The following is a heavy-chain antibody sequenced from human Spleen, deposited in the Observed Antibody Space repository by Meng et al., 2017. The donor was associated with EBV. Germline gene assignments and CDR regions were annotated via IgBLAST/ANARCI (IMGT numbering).Heavy chain of an antibody. Sequence: QGQVVKAGAEVKKPGSSVKVSCKTSGGTFRSDAISWVRQGPGQGLEWMGGLIPMSGAPHYAQKFQDRVTITADESTSTNYMDLSGLRSEDTAVYYCASESGRGFTPDYWGQGTLVTVSS. CDR2: LIPMSGAP. CDR1: GGTFRSDA. J-gene: IGHJ4*02. V-gene: IGHV1-69*01. D-gene: IGHD3-10*01. CDR3: ASESGRGFTPDY.